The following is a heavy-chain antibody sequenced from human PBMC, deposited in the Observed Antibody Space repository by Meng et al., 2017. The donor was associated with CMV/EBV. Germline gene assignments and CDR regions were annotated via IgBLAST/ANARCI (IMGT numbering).Heavy chain of an antibody. CDR3: ARDRPMYSSSSTWFDP. Sequence: SETLSLTCTVSGGSISSNSDYWGWIRQPPGKGLEWIGSIYYSGSTYYNPSLKSRVTTSVDTSKNQFSLKLSSVTAADTAVYYCARDRPMYSSSSTWFDPWGQGTLVTVSS. D-gene: IGHD6-6*01. V-gene: IGHV4-39*07. J-gene: IGHJ5*02. CDR1: GGSISSNSDY. CDR2: IYYSGST.